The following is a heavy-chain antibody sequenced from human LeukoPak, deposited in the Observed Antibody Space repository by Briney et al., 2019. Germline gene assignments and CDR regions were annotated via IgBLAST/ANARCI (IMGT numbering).Heavy chain of an antibody. CDR3: AKVRSPNIVVDGLFDS. CDR1: GFTFSSYG. D-gene: IGHD3-22*01. V-gene: IGHV3-30*18. Sequence: PGGSLRLSCAASGFTFSSYGMHWVRQAPGKGLEWVAIISHDGVNKYYADSVKGRFTISRDNPENRVLLQMNSLRVEDTALYFCAKVRSPNIVVDGLFDSWGQGTLVAVSS. J-gene: IGHJ4*02. CDR2: ISHDGVNK.